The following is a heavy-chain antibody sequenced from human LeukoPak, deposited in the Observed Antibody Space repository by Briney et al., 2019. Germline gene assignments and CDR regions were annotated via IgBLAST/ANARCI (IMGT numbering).Heavy chain of an antibody. J-gene: IGHJ3*02. Sequence: SETLSLTCSVSGGSISGYYWTWIRQPAGKGLEWIGRVYTNVSTHYNPSLKTRLTMSVDTSKNQFSLKLSSVTAADTAVYYCARLITGTTTAFDIWGQGTMVTVSS. V-gene: IGHV4-4*07. CDR3: ARLITGTTTAFDI. CDR2: VYTNVST. D-gene: IGHD1-7*01. CDR1: GGSISGYY.